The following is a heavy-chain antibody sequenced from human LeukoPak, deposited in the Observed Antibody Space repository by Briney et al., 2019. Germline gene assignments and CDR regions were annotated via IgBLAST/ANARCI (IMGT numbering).Heavy chain of an antibody. V-gene: IGHV1-18*01. CDR2: ISAYNGNT. D-gene: IGHD3-22*01. CDR3: ARDGGIDYYDSSGYYRLPIDY. J-gene: IGHJ4*02. Sequence: ASVKVSCKASGYTFTSYGISWVRQAPGQGLEWMGWISAYNGNTNYAQKLQGRVTMTTDTSTSTAYMELRSLRSDDTAVYYCARDGGIDYYDSSGYYRLPIDYWGQGTLVTVSS. CDR1: GYTFTSYG.